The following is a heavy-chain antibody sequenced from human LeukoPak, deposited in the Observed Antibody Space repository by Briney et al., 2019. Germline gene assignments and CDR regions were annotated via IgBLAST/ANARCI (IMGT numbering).Heavy chain of an antibody. CDR1: GYTFTSYG. CDR2: ISAYNGNT. CDR3: ARGVYDILTGYYAEDAFDI. J-gene: IGHJ3*02. Sequence: ASVKVSCKASGYTFTSYGISWVRQAPGQGLEWMGWISAYNGNTNYAQKLQGRVTMTTGTSTSTAYMELRSLRSDDTAVYYCARGVYDILTGYYAEDAFDIWGQGTMVTVSS. D-gene: IGHD3-9*01. V-gene: IGHV1-18*01.